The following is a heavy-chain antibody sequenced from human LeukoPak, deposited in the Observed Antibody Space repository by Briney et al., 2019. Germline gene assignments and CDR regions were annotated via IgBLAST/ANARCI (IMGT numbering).Heavy chain of an antibody. D-gene: IGHD5-24*01. CDR1: GYTFTDCY. CDR2: INPNSGGT. V-gene: IGHV1-2*02. Sequence: ASVKVSCKASGYTFTDCYMHWVRQAPGPGLEWMGWINPNSGGTDYAQKFQGRVTMIRDTSISTAYMELSRLTSDDTAVYYCARGRYGDGFAHFDYWGQGTLVTVSS. CDR3: ARGRYGDGFAHFDY. J-gene: IGHJ4*02.